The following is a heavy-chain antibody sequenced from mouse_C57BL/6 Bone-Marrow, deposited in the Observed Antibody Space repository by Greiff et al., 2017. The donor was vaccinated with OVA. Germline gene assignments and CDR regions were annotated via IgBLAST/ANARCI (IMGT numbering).Heavy chain of an antibody. V-gene: IGHV1-63*01. CDR2: IYPGGGYT. D-gene: IGHD1-1*01. CDR1: GYTFTNYW. Sequence: VQLQQSGAELVRPGTSVKMSCKASGYTFTNYWIGWAKQRPGHGLEWIGDIYPGGGYTNYNEKFKGKATLTADKSSSTAYMQFSSQTSEDSAIYYCARSYYYGSSHYFDYWGQGTTLTVSS. J-gene: IGHJ2*01. CDR3: ARSYYYGSSHYFDY.